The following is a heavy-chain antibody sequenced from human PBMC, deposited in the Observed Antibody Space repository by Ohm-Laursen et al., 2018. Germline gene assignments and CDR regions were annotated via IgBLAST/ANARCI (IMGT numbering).Heavy chain of an antibody. CDR3: ANGDLTHYSGRGGY. J-gene: IGHJ4*02. CDR2: ISGSGSSI. V-gene: IGHV3-11*01. D-gene: IGHD3-10*02. CDR1: GFTFSDYY. Sequence: SLRLSCAASGFTFSDYYMTWIRQAPRKGLEWVAYISGSGSSIYHTDSVKGRFTISRDNAKNSLYLQMNSLTAEDTAVYYCANGDLTHYSGRGGYWGQGTLVTVSS.